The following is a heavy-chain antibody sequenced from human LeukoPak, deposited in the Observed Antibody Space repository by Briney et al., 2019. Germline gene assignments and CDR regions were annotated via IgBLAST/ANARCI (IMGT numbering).Heavy chain of an antibody. J-gene: IGHJ6*02. CDR3: AREEYSYGYWYYGMDV. V-gene: IGHV1-8*01. CDR1: GYTFTSYD. CDR2: MNPNSGNT. Sequence: ASVKVSCKASGYTFTSYDINWVRQATGQGLEWMGWMNPNSGNTGYAQKFQGRVTMTRNTSISTAYMELSSLRSEDTAVYYCAREEYSYGYWYYGMDVWGQGTTVTVSS. D-gene: IGHD5-18*01.